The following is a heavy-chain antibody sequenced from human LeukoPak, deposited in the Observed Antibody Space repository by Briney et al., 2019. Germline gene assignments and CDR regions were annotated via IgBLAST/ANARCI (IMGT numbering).Heavy chain of an antibody. Sequence: ASVKVSCKTSGYTFSDYYIHWIRQAPGQGLEWVGWINPNSGNTGYAQKFQGRVTITRNTSISTAYMELSSLRSEDTAVYYCARSYYDFWSGYLPGWFDPWGQGTLVTVSS. CDR1: GYTFSDYY. D-gene: IGHD3-3*01. CDR3: ARSYYDFWSGYLPGWFDP. V-gene: IGHV1-8*03. CDR2: INPNSGNT. J-gene: IGHJ5*02.